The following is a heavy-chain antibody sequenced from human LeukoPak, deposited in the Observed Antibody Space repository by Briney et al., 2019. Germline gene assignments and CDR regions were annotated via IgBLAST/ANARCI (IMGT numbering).Heavy chain of an antibody. D-gene: IGHD1-14*01. CDR3: ARDSSEFRSLLFH. V-gene: IGHV1-69*13. CDR2: ITPMFGTS. J-gene: IGHJ1*01. CDR1: GYTFTGYY. Sequence: PSVKVSCKASGYTFTGYYMHWVRQAPGQGLEWMGGITPMFGTSNYAQKFRGRVTITADESTSTAYVELSSLRSEDTAVYYCARDSSEFRSLLFHWSQGTLVTVSS.